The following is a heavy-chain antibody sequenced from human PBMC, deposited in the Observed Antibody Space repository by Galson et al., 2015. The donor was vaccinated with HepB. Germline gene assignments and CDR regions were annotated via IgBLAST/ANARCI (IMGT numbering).Heavy chain of an antibody. CDR2: ISGNGGST. D-gene: IGHD2-15*01. J-gene: IGHJ4*02. V-gene: IGHV3-23*01. CDR3: AKASRDSSYYFDY. CDR1: GFTFSSYP. Sequence: SLRLSCAASGFTFSSYPMTWVRQAPGKGLEWVSAISGNGGSTFYADSVKGRFTISRDNSKNTLYLQMDSLRAEETAVYYRAKASRDSSYYFDYWGQGTLVTVSS.